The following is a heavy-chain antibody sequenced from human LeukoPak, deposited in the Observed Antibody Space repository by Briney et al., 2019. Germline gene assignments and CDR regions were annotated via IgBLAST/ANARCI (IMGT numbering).Heavy chain of an antibody. CDR3: ARPYYYDSRIDP. D-gene: IGHD3-22*01. CDR1: GGSISSGDYY. Sequence: SQTLSLTCTVSGGSISSGDYYWSWIRQPPGKGLEWIAYMYYSGSTYYNPSLKSRVAMSADTSKNQLSLKLSSVTAADTAVYYCARPYYYDSRIDPWGQGILVTVSS. CDR2: MYYSGST. V-gene: IGHV4-30-4*01. J-gene: IGHJ5*02.